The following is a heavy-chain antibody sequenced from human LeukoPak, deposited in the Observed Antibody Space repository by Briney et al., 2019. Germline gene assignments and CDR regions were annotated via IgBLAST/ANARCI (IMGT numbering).Heavy chain of an antibody. CDR3: ARDSRGTAPWYFDV. Sequence: PSETLSLTCTVSGFVSGESISTYSWSWFRQPAGKGLEWLGRINTIGSTNYNPSLKSRVTISEGKSNNQLSLRLSSVTAADTAVYFCARDSRGTAPWYFDVWGRGTLVTVSS. V-gene: IGHV4-4*07. CDR1: GESISTYS. D-gene: IGHD3-22*01. CDR2: INTIGST. J-gene: IGHJ2*01.